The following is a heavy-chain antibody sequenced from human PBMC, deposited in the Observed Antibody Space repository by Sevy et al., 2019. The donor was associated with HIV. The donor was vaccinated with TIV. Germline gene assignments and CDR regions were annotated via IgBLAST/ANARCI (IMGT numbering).Heavy chain of an antibody. CDR2: INSDGYSI. CDR1: GFNFNNYW. J-gene: IGHJ6*02. CDR3: ARGSRGTMGV. V-gene: IGHV3-74*01. Sequence: GGSLRLSCTASGFNFNNYWMHWVRQVPGKGLVWVSRINSDGYSINYADFVKGRFTISRDNAKNTLYVQMNSLRAKDTAVYFCARGSRGTMGVWGQGTTVTVSS. D-gene: IGHD1-1*01.